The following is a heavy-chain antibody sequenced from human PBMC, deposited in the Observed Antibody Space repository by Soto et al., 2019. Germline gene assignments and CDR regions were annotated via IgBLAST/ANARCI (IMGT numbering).Heavy chain of an antibody. CDR1: GFTFSSYA. CDR2: ISYDGRNK. V-gene: IGHV3-30-3*01. J-gene: IGHJ4*02. D-gene: IGHD2-15*01. Sequence: GGSLRLSCAASGFTFSSYAMYWVRQAPGKGLEWVAVISYDGRNKYSADSVKGRFTISRDNSKNTLYLQMNSLRAEDTAVYYCARDPSLGFCSGGSCSTLDYWGQGTLVTVSS. CDR3: ARDPSLGFCSGGSCSTLDY.